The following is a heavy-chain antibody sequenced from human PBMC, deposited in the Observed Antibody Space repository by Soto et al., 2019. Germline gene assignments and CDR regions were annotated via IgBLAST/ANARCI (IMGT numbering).Heavy chain of an antibody. V-gene: IGHV3-33*01. CDR2: TWNDGSHK. CDR3: ARELAEGVPAAIGY. Sequence: QVQLVESGGGVVQPGRSLRLSCAASGFTFSSYGMHWVRQAPGKGLEWVAVTWNDGSHKYYADSVKGRFTISRDNPKNRLYLQMNSQRAEDTAVYYCARELAEGVPAAIGYWGQGTLVTVSS. CDR1: GFTFSSYG. D-gene: IGHD2-2*02. J-gene: IGHJ4*02.